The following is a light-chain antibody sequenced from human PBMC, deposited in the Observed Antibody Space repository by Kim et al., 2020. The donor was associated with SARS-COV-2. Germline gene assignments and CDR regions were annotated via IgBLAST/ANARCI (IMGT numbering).Light chain of an antibody. Sequence: QKLTISCSGSRSNIGVNSVSWYQHLPGIAPKLLIYDNDKRPSGIPDRFSGSKSGTSATLDITGLQTGDEADYYCGTWDASLSAGGVFGGGTQLTVL. CDR2: DND. V-gene: IGLV1-51*01. J-gene: IGLJ3*02. CDR3: GTWDASLSAGGV. CDR1: RSNIGVNS.